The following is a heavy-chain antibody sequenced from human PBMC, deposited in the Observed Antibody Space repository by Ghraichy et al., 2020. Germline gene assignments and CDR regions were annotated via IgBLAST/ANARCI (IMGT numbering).Heavy chain of an antibody. V-gene: IGHV4-34*01. J-gene: IGHJ3*02. CDR2: INHSGST. D-gene: IGHD1/OR15-1a*01. CDR3: ARGYAEEILRGTTWDASSWDDAFDI. CDR1: GGSFSGYY. Sequence: SETLSLTCAVYGGSFSGYYWSWIRQPPGKGLEWIGEINHSGSTNYNPSLKSRVTISVDTSKNQFSLKLSSVTAADTAVYYCARGYAEEILRGTTWDASSWDDAFDIWGQGTMGTVSS.